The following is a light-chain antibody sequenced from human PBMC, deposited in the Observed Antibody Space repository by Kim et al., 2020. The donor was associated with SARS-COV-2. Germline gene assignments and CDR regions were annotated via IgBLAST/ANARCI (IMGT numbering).Light chain of an antibody. CDR1: QSVSSN. CDR2: GAS. J-gene: IGKJ1*01. V-gene: IGKV3-15*01. CDR3: QQYNNRPPGWT. Sequence: EIVLTQSPATLSVSPGERATLSCRASQSVSSNLAWYQQKPGQAPRLLIYGASTRATGIPARFSGSGSGTEFTLTISSLQSEDFAVYYCQQYNNRPPGWTFGQGTKVDIK.